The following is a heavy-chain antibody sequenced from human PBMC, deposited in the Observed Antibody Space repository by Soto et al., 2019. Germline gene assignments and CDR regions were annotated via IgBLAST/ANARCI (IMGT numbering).Heavy chain of an antibody. CDR3: ARSRIADAFDF. V-gene: IGHV1-46*01. CDR2: INPSGGST. CDR1: GYTFTSYY. Sequence: ASVKVSCKASGYTFTSYYMHWVRQAPGQGLEWMGIINPSGGSTTYAQKFQGRVTMTRDTSTSTVYMELSSLRSEDMAVYYCARSRIADAFDFWGQGTMVTVSS. J-gene: IGHJ3*01.